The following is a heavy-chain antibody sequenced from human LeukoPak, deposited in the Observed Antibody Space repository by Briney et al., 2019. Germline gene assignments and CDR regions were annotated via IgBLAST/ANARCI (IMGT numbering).Heavy chain of an antibody. CDR1: GFTFSTYW. CDR2: IKTDGSNT. CDR3: AQGRSTLVPYY. V-gene: IGHV3-74*01. Sequence: GGSLRLSCAASGFTFSTYWMHWVRQDPRKGLVWVSRIKTDGSNTYYADSVKGRFTISRDNAKNTLYLQMNSLRAEDTAVYYCAQGRSTLVPYYWGQGTLVTVSS. J-gene: IGHJ4*02. D-gene: IGHD6-13*01.